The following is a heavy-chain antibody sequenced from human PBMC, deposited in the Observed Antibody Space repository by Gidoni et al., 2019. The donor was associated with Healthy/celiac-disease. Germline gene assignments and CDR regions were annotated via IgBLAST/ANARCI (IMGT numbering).Heavy chain of an antibody. J-gene: IGHJ4*02. CDR2: IYYRGST. CDR1: GGSISSYY. D-gene: IGHD6-19*01. V-gene: IGHV4-59*08. Sequence: QVQLQESGPGLVKPSETLSLTCPVSGGSISSYYWSWIRQPPGKGLEWIGYIYYRGSTNYNPSLKSRVTISVDTSKNQFSLKLSSVTAADTAVYYCARGGYSSGWYSDYWGQGTLVTVSS. CDR3: ARGGYSSGWYSDY.